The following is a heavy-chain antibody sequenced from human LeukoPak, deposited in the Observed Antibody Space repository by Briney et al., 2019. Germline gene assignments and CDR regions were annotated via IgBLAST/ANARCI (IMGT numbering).Heavy chain of an antibody. CDR2: ISGSGGST. V-gene: IGHV3-23*01. J-gene: IGHJ4*02. CDR1: GFTFSSYA. D-gene: IGHD1-7*01. CDR3: AKGSRELTAVYFDY. Sequence: GGSLRLSCAASGFTFSSYAMSWVRQAPGKGLEWVSAISGSGGSTYYADSVKGRFTISRDNSKNTLYLQMNSLRAEDTAEYYCAKGSRELTAVYFDYGGQGTLVTVS.